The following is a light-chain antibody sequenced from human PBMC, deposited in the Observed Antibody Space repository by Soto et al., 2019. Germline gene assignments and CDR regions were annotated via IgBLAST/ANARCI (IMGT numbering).Light chain of an antibody. Sequence: EIVLTQSPGTLSLSPGERATLSCRASQSVSSSYLAWYQQKPGQAPRLLIYGASSRATGIPDRFSGSGSATDFTLTISSLQSEDFAVYHCQQYDNWPWTFGQGTKVDIK. J-gene: IGKJ1*01. CDR3: QQYDNWPWT. V-gene: IGKV3-20*01. CDR1: QSVSSSY. CDR2: GAS.